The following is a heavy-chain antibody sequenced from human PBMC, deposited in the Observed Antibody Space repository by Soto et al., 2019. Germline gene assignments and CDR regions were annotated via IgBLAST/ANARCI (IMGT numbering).Heavy chain of an antibody. J-gene: IGHJ6*02. D-gene: IGHD2-15*01. CDR1: GGSFSGYY. CDR2: INHGGST. V-gene: IGHV4-34*01. CDR3: ARIGYCSGGSCYEDYGMDV. Sequence: LSLTCAVYGGSFSGYYWSWIRQPPGKGLEWIGEINHGGSTNYNPSLKSRVTISVDTSKNQFSLKLSSVTAADTAVYYCARIGYCSGGSCYEDYGMDVWGQGTTVTVSS.